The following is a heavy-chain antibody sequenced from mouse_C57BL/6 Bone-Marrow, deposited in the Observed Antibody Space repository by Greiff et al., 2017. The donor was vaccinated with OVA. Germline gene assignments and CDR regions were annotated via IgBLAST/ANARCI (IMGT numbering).Heavy chain of an antibody. CDR3: AREGDWDIYAMDY. D-gene: IGHD4-1*01. CDR1: GYTFTDYY. CDR2: INPNNGGT. V-gene: IGHV1-26*01. Sequence: QQQQSGPELVKPGASVKISCKASGYTFTDYYMNWVKQSHGKSLEWIGDINPNNGGTSYNQKFKGKATLTVDKSSSTAYMELRSLTSEDSAVYYCAREGDWDIYAMDYWGQGTSVTVSS. J-gene: IGHJ4*01.